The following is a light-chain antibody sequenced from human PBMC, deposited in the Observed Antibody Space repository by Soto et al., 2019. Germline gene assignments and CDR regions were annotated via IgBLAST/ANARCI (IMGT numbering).Light chain of an antibody. CDR3: QHYHSYSEA. V-gene: IGKV1-27*01. J-gene: IGKJ1*01. CDR1: QGISNY. Sequence: DIHMTQSPSSLFAFVGDVFTITCRASQGISNYLAWYQQKSGKLPKLLIYAASTLQSGVPSRFSGSGSWTEFTLTSSSLQPDDFATYYCQHYHSYSEAFGQGTKVDIK. CDR2: AAS.